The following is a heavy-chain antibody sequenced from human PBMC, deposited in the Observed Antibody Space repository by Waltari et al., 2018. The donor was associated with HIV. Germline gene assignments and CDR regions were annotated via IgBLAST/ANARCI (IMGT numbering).Heavy chain of an antibody. CDR2: IDWNGGSA. J-gene: IGHJ1*01. D-gene: IGHD3-3*01. CDR3: VRDSDGSGYDI. Sequence: DVRLVESGGEVVRPGASLRLSCVASGFTIDDYGMAWVRQRPGQGLEWVSNIDWNGGSAKYGDSVKGRFTGFRDNPKASLYLQMNNLRDEDTGLYYCVRDSDGSGYDIWGRGTLVTVFS. V-gene: IGHV3-20*04. CDR1: GFTIDDYG.